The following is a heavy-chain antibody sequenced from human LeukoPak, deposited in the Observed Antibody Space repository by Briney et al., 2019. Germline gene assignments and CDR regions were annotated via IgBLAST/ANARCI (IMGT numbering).Heavy chain of an antibody. V-gene: IGHV1-18*04. CDR1: GYAFTKYG. D-gene: IGHD3-22*01. J-gene: IGHJ4*02. CDR2: ISAYNGNT. CDR3: ARGHIDSSAYYYVD. Sequence: ASVKVSCKTSGYAFTKYGVTWMRQAPGQGLEWLGWISAYNGNTEYAQKFQGRITMTTDTPTTTGYMEMRSLRSDDTAVYYCARGHIDSSAYYYVDWGQGTLVTVSS.